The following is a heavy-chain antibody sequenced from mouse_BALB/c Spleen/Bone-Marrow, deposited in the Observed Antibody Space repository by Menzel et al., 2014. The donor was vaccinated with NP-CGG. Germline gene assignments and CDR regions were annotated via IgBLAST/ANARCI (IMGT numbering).Heavy chain of an antibody. CDR2: IYYSGTI. CDR1: GISITTGNYR. CDR3: ARELYYFDY. J-gene: IGHJ2*01. V-gene: IGHV3-5*02. Sequence: DVKLVESGPGLVKPSQTVSLTCTVTGISITTGNYRWSWIRQFPGNKLEWIGYIYYSGTITYNPSHTSRTTITRDTSKNQFFLEMNSLTAEDTATYYCARELYYFDYWGQGTTLTVSS.